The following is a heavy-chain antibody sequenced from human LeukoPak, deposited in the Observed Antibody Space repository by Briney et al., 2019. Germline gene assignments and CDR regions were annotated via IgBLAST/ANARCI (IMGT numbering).Heavy chain of an antibody. V-gene: IGHV1-24*01. CDR2: FDPEDGET. Sequence: ASVKVSCKVSGYTLTELSMHWVRQAPGKGLEWMGGFDPEDGETIYAQKFQGRVTMTEDTSTDTAYMELSSLRSEDTAVYYCATRSGYSGYDYGNWYFDLWGRGTLVTVSS. CDR1: GYTLTELS. D-gene: IGHD5-12*01. CDR3: ATRSGYSGYDYGNWYFDL. J-gene: IGHJ2*01.